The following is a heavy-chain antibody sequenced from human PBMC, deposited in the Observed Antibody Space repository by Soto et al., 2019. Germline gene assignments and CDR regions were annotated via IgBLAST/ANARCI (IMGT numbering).Heavy chain of an antibody. D-gene: IGHD3-22*01. V-gene: IGHV4-59*01. CDR3: ARDYYYDSSGPKRGYAFDI. CDR1: GGSISSYY. J-gene: IGHJ3*02. Sequence: SETLSLTCTVSGGSISSYYWSWIRQPPGKGLEWMGYIYYSGSTNYNPSLKSRVTISVDTSKNQFSLKLSSVTAADTAVYYFARDYYYDSSGPKRGYAFDIWGQGTMVTVSS. CDR2: IYYSGST.